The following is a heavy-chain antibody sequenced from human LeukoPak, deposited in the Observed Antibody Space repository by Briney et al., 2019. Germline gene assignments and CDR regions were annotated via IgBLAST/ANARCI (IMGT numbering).Heavy chain of an antibody. CDR1: AYSINGLNY. V-gene: IGHV4-38-2*01. D-gene: IGHD2-2*01. J-gene: IGHJ5*02. CDR3: ARLVYCSSTSCYPDL. Sequence: PSETLSLTCAVSAYSINGLNYWGWIRQPPGKGLEWIGSIHHSGSIDYNPSLKSRVTISIDTSKKQFSLKLTYVTAADTAVYYCARLVYCSSTSCYPDLWGQGSLVTVSS. CDR2: IHHSGSI.